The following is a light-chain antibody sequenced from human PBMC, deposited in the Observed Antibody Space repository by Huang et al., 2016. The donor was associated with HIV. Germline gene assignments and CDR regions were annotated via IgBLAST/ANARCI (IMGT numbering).Light chain of an antibody. CDR1: QDISNY. CDR3: QHFDNLALT. Sequence: DIQMTQSPSSLSASVGDRVTITCQASQDISNYLNWYQQKPGKAPKLLIYYASNLETGGPSRFSGSGSGTDFTFTISSLQPEDIATYYCQHFDNLALTFGGGTKVQIK. CDR2: YAS. J-gene: IGKJ4*01. V-gene: IGKV1-33*01.